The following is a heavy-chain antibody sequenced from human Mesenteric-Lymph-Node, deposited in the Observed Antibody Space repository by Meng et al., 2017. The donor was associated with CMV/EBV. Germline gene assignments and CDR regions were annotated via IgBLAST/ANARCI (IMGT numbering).Heavy chain of an antibody. V-gene: IGHV2-70*20. D-gene: IGHD3-3*01. Sequence: SGPTLVKPTQTLTLTCTFSGFSLSTSGMCVSWVRQPPGKALEWLALIDWDDDKYYSTSLKTRLTISKDTSKNQVVLTMTNMDPVDTATYYCARGITISGVVTPFDYWGQGTLVTVSS. CDR1: GFSLSTSGMC. J-gene: IGHJ4*02. CDR2: IDWDDDK. CDR3: ARGITISGVVTPFDY.